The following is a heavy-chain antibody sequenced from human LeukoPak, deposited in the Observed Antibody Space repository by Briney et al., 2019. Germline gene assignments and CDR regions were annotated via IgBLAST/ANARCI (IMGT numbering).Heavy chain of an antibody. CDR1: GDSMSSSTYC. CDR3: ASPLVGTARID. D-gene: IGHD5-18*01. CDR2: IFYGGRT. V-gene: IGHV4-39*01. Sequence: SETLSLTCTVSGDSMSSSTYCWAWIRQPPGKGLEWIGSIFYGGRTYYNPSLKSRVTISTDTSKNQFSLKLTSVTAADTAVYYCASPLVGTARIDWGQGTLVTVSS. J-gene: IGHJ4*02.